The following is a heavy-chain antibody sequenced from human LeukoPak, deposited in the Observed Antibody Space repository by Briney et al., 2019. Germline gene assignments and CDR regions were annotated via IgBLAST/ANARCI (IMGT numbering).Heavy chain of an antibody. J-gene: IGHJ5*02. CDR2: INPNSGGT. V-gene: IGHV1-2*02. CDR3: ARDRYYYGSGSTLFDP. D-gene: IGHD3-10*01. Sequence: VASVKVSCKASGYTFTGYYMHWVRQAPGQGLEGMGWINPNSGGTNYAQKFQGRVTMTRDTSISTAYMELSRLRSDDTAVYYCARDRYYYGSGSTLFDPWGQGTLVTVSS. CDR1: GYTFTGYY.